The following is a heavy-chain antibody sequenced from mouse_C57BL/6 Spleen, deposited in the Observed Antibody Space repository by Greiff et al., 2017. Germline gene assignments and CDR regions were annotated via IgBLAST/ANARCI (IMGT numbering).Heavy chain of an antibody. CDR2: IDPENGDT. CDR1: GFNIKDDY. V-gene: IGHV14-4*01. D-gene: IGHD1-1*01. J-gene: IGHJ4*01. Sequence: VHVKQSGAELVRPGASVKLSCTASGFNIKDDYMHWVKQRPEQGLEWIGWIDPENGDTEYASKFQGKATITADTSSNTAYLQLSSLTSEDTAVYYCTTPFTTVRVDYWGQGTSVTVSS. CDR3: TTPFTTVRVDY.